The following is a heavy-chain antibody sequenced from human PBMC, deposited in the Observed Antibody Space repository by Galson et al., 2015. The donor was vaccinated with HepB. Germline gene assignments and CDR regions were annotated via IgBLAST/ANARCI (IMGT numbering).Heavy chain of an antibody. V-gene: IGHV6-1*01. CDR1: GDSVSSDSTA. CDR3: ARVAGQGGTGDAFDI. D-gene: IGHD3/OR15-3a*01. Sequence: CAISGDSVSSDSTAWSWIRQSPSRGLEWLGRTYYRSKWYNDYAISVKSRIVINADTSKNQFSLQLNSVTPEDTAVYYCARVAGQGGTGDAFDIWGQGTMVTVSS. CDR2: TYYRSKWYN. J-gene: IGHJ3*02.